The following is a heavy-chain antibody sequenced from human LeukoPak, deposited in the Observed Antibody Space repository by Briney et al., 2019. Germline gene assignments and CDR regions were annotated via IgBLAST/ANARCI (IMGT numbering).Heavy chain of an antibody. Sequence: ASVTVSFTASGYTFTSYDINWVRQATGQGLEWMGWMNLNSGNTGYAQKFQGRVTITRNTSISTAYMELSSLRSEDTAVYYCARVGFGYCGGDCYAFDIWGQGTMVTVSS. CDR1: GYTFTSYD. V-gene: IGHV1-8*03. J-gene: IGHJ3*02. CDR2: MNLNSGNT. CDR3: ARVGFGYCGGDCYAFDI. D-gene: IGHD2-21*01.